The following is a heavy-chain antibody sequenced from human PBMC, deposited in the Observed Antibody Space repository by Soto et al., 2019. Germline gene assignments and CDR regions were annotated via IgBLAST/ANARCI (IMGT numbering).Heavy chain of an antibody. J-gene: IGHJ6*02. V-gene: IGHV3-30*18. CDR2: ISYDGDNK. D-gene: IGHD3-10*01. Sequence: QVQLVESGGGVVQPGRSLRLSCAASGFTFSNYGMHWVRQAPGKGLEWVAVISYDGDNKYYADSVKGRFTISRDNSKNTLYLQMNSLRAEDTSVYYCAKDIALVRGVIIDLDVWGQGTTVTVSS. CDR3: AKDIALVRGVIIDLDV. CDR1: GFTFSNYG.